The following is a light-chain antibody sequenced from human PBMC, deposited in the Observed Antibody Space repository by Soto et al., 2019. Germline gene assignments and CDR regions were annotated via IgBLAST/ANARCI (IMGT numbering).Light chain of an antibody. Sequence: DIQMTQSPPSVSASVGAIVTITYRASQATDSWLAWYQQKPGEAPKLLIFTGSLLHSGVPPRFSGSGSGTDFTLTISSLQPEDLATYYCQQSLSLPPTFGQATKV. CDR2: TGS. CDR1: QATDSW. CDR3: QQSLSLPPT. J-gene: IGKJ1*01. V-gene: IGKV1-12*01.